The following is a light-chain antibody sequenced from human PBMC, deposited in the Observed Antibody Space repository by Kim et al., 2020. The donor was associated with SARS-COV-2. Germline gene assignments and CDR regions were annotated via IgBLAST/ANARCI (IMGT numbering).Light chain of an antibody. CDR3: QQYDSSTYT. V-gene: IGKV3-20*01. CDR1: QSVSSSY. Sequence: EIVLTQSPGTLSLSPGERATLSCRASQSVSSSYLAWYQQKPGQAPRLLISGASNRAAGIPDRFSGSGSGTDFTLTISRLEPEDFAVFYCQQYDSSTYTFGQGTKLEI. CDR2: GAS. J-gene: IGKJ2*01.